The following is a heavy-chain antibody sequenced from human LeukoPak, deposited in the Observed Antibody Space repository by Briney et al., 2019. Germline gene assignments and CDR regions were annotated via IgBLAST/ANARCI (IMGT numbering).Heavy chain of an antibody. Sequence: ASVKVSCKASGYPFTGYYIHWMRQAPGQGLEWMGWINPNTGGTNYAQKFQGRVTMTRDTSISTAYMEVNRLRSDDTALYYCARGFDSLEYYFDYWGQGTLVTVSS. V-gene: IGHV1-2*02. CDR3: ARGFDSLEYYFDY. J-gene: IGHJ4*02. D-gene: IGHD3-9*01. CDR1: GYPFTGYY. CDR2: INPNTGGT.